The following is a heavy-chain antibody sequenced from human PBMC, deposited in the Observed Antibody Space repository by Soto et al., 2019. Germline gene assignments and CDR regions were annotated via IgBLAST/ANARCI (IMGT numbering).Heavy chain of an antibody. CDR3: ARLVVVAPVANV. D-gene: IGHD2-21*01. Sequence: SETLSLTCSVSGGSVSYNSYYWGWIRQPPGKGLEWVGGIFYTGTIYYNPSLKDRLSISVDTSKNSFSLNLTSVTAADTAVYFCARLVVVAPVANVWGQGALVTVS. V-gene: IGHV4-39*01. CDR1: GGSVSYNSYY. CDR2: IFYTGTI. J-gene: IGHJ4*02.